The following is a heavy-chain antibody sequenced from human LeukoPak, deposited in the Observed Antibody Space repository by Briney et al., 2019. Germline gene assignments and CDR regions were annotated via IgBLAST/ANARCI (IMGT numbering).Heavy chain of an antibody. J-gene: IGHJ1*01. CDR3: ARGGAARLHFQN. V-gene: IGHV4-59*01. CDR2: IYHSGSA. Sequence: GSLRLSCSASGFTFSSYAMHWVRQAPGKGLEWIGYIYHSGSANYNPSLQSRVTISVDTSKNQFSLNLNSVTAADTAVYYCARGGAARLHFQNWGQGTLVTVSS. CDR1: GFTFSSYA. D-gene: IGHD6-6*01.